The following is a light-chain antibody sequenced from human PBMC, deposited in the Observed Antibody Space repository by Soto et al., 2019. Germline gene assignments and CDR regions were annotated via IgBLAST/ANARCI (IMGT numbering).Light chain of an antibody. CDR1: GSDVGSHHL. J-gene: IGLJ3*02. CDR2: EGS. V-gene: IGLV2-23*01. Sequence: QSALTQPASVSGSPGQSITISCTGIGSDVGSHHLVSWYQQHPGEAPKLMIYEGSKRPSGVSNRFSASKSGHTASLTISGLQAEDEADYYCCSYAGGQRVFGGGTQLTVL. CDR3: CSYAGGQRV.